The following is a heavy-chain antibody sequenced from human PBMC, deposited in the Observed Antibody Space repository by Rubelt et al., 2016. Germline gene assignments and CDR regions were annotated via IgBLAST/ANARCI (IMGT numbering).Heavy chain of an antibody. V-gene: IGHV4-59*12. CDR2: IHYSGGI. D-gene: IGHD4-17*01. CDR3: SSDSQPYGYYYGMDV. J-gene: IGHJ6*02. CDR1: GVSIRSYY. Sequence: QVQLQESGPGLVKPSETLSLTCSVSGVSIRSYYWSWIRQPPGKGLEWIGNIHYSGGINYNYSLKSRVAMSVDTSKSQFSLNLSPVSAAGTAWYNGSSDSQPYGYYYGMDVWGQGTTVTVSS.